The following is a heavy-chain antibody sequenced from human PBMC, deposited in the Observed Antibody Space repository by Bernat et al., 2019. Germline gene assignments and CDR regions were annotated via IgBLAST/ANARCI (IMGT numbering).Heavy chain of an antibody. CDR3: ARTLGVAAATGGY. CDR1: GGSISSNSYY. CDR2: IHYSGTT. J-gene: IGHJ4*02. D-gene: IGHD6-13*01. V-gene: IGHV4-39*01. Sequence: QLQLQESGPGLVKPSETLSLTCSISGGSISSNSYYWGWIRQPPGKGLEWIGSIHYSGTTYYNPSLESRLTISVDTSKTQFSLQLRSVTAADTAVYYCARTLGVAAATGGYWGQGTLVTVSS.